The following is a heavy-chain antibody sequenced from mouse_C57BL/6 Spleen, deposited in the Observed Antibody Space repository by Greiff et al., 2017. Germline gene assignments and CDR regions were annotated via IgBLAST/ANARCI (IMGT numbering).Heavy chain of an antibody. CDR1: GFTFSSYA. Sequence: EVKLVQSGGGLVKPGGSLKLSCAASGFTFSSYAMSWVRQTPVKRLEWVATICDGGSYTYYPENVKGRVTISRDNANNNQYLQMSHLKSEDTAMYYCAREALLLAFDDWGQGTTLTVSS. V-gene: IGHV5-4*01. CDR3: AREALLLAFDD. J-gene: IGHJ2*01. CDR2: ICDGGSYT.